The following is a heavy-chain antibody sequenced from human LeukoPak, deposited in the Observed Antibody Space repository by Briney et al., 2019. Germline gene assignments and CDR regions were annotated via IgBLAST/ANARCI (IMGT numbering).Heavy chain of an antibody. CDR1: GFTFSSYG. J-gene: IGHJ4*02. Sequence: GGSLRLSCAASGFTFSSYGMRWVRQAPGKGLEWVAVISYDGSNKYYAGSVKGRFTISRDNSKNTLYLQMNSLRAEDTAVYYCAREGIKWELSFDYWGQGTLVTVSS. CDR3: AREGIKWELSFDY. CDR2: ISYDGSNK. D-gene: IGHD1-26*01. V-gene: IGHV3-30*03.